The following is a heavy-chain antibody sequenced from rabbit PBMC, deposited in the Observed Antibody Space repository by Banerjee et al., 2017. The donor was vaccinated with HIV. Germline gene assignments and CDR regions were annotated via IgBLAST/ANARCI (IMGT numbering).Heavy chain of an antibody. Sequence: QQQLEESGGGLVKPGGTLTLTCKASGIDFSSYYRMCWVRQAPGRGLELIACIYTTSGSTWYASWVNGRFTISSHNAQNTLYLQLNSLTAADTATYFCASGSYDDYGDPYYFNLWGPGTLVTVS. D-gene: IGHD2-1*01. V-gene: IGHV1S43*01. CDR1: GIDFSSYYR. CDR2: IYTTSGST. J-gene: IGHJ4*01. CDR3: ASGSYDDYGDPYYFNL.